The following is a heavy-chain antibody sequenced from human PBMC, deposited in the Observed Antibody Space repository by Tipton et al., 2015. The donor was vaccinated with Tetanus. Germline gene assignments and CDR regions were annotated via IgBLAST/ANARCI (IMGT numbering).Heavy chain of an antibody. CDR1: GGSFNDHY. V-gene: IGHV4-34*01. D-gene: IGHD5-24*01. Sequence: TLSLTCGVYGGSFNDHYWSWIRQSPGKGLEWIGEINHSGSTNYSPSLKSRVTISVDTSKNQFSLRLSSVTAADTAVYYCARGPPRLQFSYWGQGTLVTVSS. CDR3: ARGPPRLQFSY. CDR2: INHSGST. J-gene: IGHJ4*02.